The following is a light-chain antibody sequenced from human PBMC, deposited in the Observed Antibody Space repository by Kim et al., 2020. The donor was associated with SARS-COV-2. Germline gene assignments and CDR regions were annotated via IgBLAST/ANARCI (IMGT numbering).Light chain of an antibody. CDR1: QSLSNNY. Sequence: EIVLTQSPGTLSLSPGERATLSCRASQSLSNNYLTWYQQKPGQAPRLLIYGISSRAIGIPDRFSGSGSGTDFTLTINRLEPEDFAVYYCQQYDSSPSTFGQGTRLEIK. CDR3: QQYDSSPST. J-gene: IGKJ5*01. V-gene: IGKV3-20*01. CDR2: GIS.